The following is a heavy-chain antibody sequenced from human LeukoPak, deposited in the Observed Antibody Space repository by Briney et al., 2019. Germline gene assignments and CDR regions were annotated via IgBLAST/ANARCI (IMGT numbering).Heavy chain of an antibody. CDR2: INWNGGST. Sequence: PGGSLRLSCAASGFTFSSYAMSWVRQAPGKGLEWVSGINWNGGSTGYADSVKGRFTISRDNAKNSLYLQMNSLRAEDTALYHCAREIRGAFDIWGQGTMVTVSS. D-gene: IGHD3-16*01. CDR1: GFTFSSYA. J-gene: IGHJ3*02. V-gene: IGHV3-20*01. CDR3: AREIRGAFDI.